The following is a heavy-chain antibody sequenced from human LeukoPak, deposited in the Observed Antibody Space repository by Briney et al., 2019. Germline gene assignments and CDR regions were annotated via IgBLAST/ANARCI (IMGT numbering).Heavy chain of an antibody. CDR1: GGSISSSSYY. CDR3: ARIWPDL. D-gene: IGHD3-10*01. V-gene: IGHV4-39*07. Sequence: SETLSLTCTVSGGSISSSSYYWGWIRQPPGKGLEWIGSIYYSGSTCYNPSLKSRVTISVDTSRKQFSLNLNSVTAADTAVYYCARIWPDLWGRGTLVTVSS. CDR2: IYYSGST. J-gene: IGHJ2*01.